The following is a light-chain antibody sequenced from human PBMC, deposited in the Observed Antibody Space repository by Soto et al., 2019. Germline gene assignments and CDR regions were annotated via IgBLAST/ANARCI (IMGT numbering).Light chain of an antibody. J-gene: IGLJ1*01. V-gene: IGLV2-14*01. CDR1: SSDVGGYNY. CDR2: EVS. CDR3: GSYTSSSTSSYV. Sequence: QSVLTQPASVSGSPGQSITISCTGTSSDVGGYNYVSWYQQHPGKAPKLMIYEVSNRPSGVSNRFSGSKSDNTASLTISGLQAEDEADYYCGSYTSSSTSSYVFGTGTKVTLL.